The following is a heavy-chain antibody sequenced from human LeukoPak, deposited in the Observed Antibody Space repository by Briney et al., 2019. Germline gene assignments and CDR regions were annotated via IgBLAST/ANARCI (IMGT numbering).Heavy chain of an antibody. D-gene: IGHD6-6*01. V-gene: IGHV3-23*01. J-gene: IGHJ4*02. Sequence: GGSLRLSCAASGFTFSSYAMSWVRQAPGKGLEWVSAISGSGGSTYYADSVKGRFTISRDNSRNTLYLQMNSLRAEDTAVYYCAKGRSSSPVVYYFDYWGQGTLVTVSS. CDR3: AKGRSSSPVVYYFDY. CDR1: GFTFSSYA. CDR2: ISGSGGST.